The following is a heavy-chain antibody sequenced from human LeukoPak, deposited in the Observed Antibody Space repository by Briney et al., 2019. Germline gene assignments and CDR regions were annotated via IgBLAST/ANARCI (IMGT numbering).Heavy chain of an antibody. J-gene: IGHJ4*02. CDR1: GYTFTSYD. Sequence: ASVKVSCKASGYTFTSYDINWVRQATGQGLEWMGWMNPNSGNTGYAQKFQGRVTMTRNTSISTAYMELSSLRSEDTAVYYCARGSPMSGYSSGWYKPSGYWGQGTLVTVSS. CDR3: ARGSPMSGYSSGWYKPSGY. D-gene: IGHD6-19*01. V-gene: IGHV1-8*01. CDR2: MNPNSGNT.